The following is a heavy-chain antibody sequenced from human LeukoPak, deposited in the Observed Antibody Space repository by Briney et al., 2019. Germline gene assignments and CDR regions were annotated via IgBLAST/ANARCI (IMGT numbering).Heavy chain of an antibody. Sequence: GASVKVSCKASGYTFTSFGISWVRQAPGQGLEWMGWITTYNGNTNYAQNVQGRVTMTTDTSTSTAYMELRSLTSDDTAVYYCARRDCSSSSCHYYYYYMDVWGQGTTVTVSS. CDR3: ARRDCSSSSCHYYYYYMDV. V-gene: IGHV1-18*01. J-gene: IGHJ6*02. CDR2: ITTYNGNT. D-gene: IGHD2-2*01. CDR1: GYTFTSFG.